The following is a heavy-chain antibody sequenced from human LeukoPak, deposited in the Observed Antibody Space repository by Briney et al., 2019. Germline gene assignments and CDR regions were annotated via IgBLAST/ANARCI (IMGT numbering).Heavy chain of an antibody. CDR1: GFTFSGSA. CDR2: IRSKANSYAT. CDR3: TSQEDYDILTGYYF. D-gene: IGHD3-9*01. Sequence: GGSLRLSCAASGFTFSGSAMHWVRPASGKGLEWVGRIRSKANSYATAYAASVKGRFTISRDDSKNTAYLQMNSLKTEDTAVYYCTSQEDYDILTGYYFWGQGTLVTVSS. V-gene: IGHV3-73*01. J-gene: IGHJ4*02.